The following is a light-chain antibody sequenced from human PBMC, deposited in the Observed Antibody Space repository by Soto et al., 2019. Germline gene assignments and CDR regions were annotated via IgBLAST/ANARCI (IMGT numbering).Light chain of an antibody. J-gene: IGKJ1*01. CDR1: QSVSSSY. V-gene: IGKV3-20*01. CDR2: GAS. Sequence: EIVLTQSPGTLSLSPGERATLSCRASQSVSSSYLAWYQQKPGQAPRLLIYGASNRATGIPDRFSGSGSETDFTLTISRLEPEDFAVYYCQQYGSSPWTFGQGTKVEIK. CDR3: QQYGSSPWT.